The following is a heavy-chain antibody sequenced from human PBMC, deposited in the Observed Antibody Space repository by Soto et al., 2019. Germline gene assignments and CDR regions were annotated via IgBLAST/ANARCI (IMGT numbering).Heavy chain of an antibody. D-gene: IGHD4-4*01. V-gene: IGHV1-46*01. J-gene: IGHJ4*02. Sequence: QVQLVQSGAEVKKPGASVKVSCKAAGYTFSTYYIHWVRQAPVQGYEWMGIINPSGGSTTYAQKFQGRVTMTRDTSTTTVYMELSSLKSEDTAVYYCARYDYNGYYFDYWGQGTLVTVSS. CDR1: GYTFSTYY. CDR3: ARYDYNGYYFDY. CDR2: INPSGGST.